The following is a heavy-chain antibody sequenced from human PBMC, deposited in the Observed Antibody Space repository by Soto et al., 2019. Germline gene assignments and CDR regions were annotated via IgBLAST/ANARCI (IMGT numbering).Heavy chain of an antibody. CDR1: GGSFSGYY. CDR3: ARHGAYSGSYLGFDY. V-gene: IGHV4-34*01. Sequence: LSLTCAVYGGSFSGYYWSWIRQPPGKGLEWIGEINHSGSTYYNPSLKSRVTISVDTSKNQFSLKLSSVTAADTAVYYCARHGAYSGSYLGFDYWGQGTRVTVSS. CDR2: INHSGST. D-gene: IGHD1-26*01. J-gene: IGHJ4*02.